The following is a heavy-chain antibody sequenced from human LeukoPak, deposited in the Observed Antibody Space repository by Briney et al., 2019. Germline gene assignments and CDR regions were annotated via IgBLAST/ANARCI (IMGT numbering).Heavy chain of an antibody. CDR3: ARLGRYCSSTSCPSHYYYYYYMDV. Sequence: PSETLSLTCTVSGGSIGSYYWGWIRQPPGKGLEWIGSIYYSGSTYYNPSLKSRVTISVDTSKNQFSLKLSSVTAADTAVYYCARLGRYCSSTSCPSHYYYYYYMDVWGKGTTVTISS. J-gene: IGHJ6*03. CDR1: GGSIGSYY. V-gene: IGHV4-39*01. D-gene: IGHD2-2*01. CDR2: IYYSGST.